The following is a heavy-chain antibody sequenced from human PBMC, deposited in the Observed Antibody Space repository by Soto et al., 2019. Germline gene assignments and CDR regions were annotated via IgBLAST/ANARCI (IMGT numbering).Heavy chain of an antibody. Sequence: VGSLRLSYAASGFTFSSHAMSWVRQAQGKGLEWVSAISGSGGSTYYADSVKGRFTISRDNPKNTLYLQMNSLRAEDTAVYYCAKDQDFGMVIPYYFDYWGQGTLVTVSS. CDR3: AKDQDFGMVIPYYFDY. V-gene: IGHV3-23*01. CDR1: GFTFSSHA. D-gene: IGHD3-3*01. CDR2: ISGSGGST. J-gene: IGHJ4*02.